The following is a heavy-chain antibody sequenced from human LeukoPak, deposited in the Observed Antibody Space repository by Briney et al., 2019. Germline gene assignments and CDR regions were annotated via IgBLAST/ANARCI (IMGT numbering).Heavy chain of an antibody. D-gene: IGHD4-17*01. CDR2: IYYSGST. CDR1: GGSISSYY. V-gene: IGHV4-59*01. Sequence: SETLSLTCSVSGGSISSYYWSWIRQPPGKGLEWIGYIYYSGSTYYNPSLRSRVTISVDTSKNQFSLKLSSVTAADTAVYYCAGSWTTVTVDYWGQGTLVTVSS. J-gene: IGHJ4*02. CDR3: AGSWTTVTVDY.